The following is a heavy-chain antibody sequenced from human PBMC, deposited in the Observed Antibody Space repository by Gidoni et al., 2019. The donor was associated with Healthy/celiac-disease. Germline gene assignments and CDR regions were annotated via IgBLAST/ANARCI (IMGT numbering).Heavy chain of an antibody. CDR2: IWYDGSNK. J-gene: IGHJ6*02. Sequence: QVQLVESGGGVVQPGRSLRLSCAASGFPFSSYGLPWVRQAPGKGLEWVAVIWYDGSNKYYADSVKGRFTISRDNSKNTLYLQMNSLRAEDTAVYYCARDPNYMYYDFWSAEKQYGMDVWGQGTTVTVSS. CDR1: GFPFSSYG. CDR3: ARDPNYMYYDFWSAEKQYGMDV. V-gene: IGHV3-33*01. D-gene: IGHD3-3*01.